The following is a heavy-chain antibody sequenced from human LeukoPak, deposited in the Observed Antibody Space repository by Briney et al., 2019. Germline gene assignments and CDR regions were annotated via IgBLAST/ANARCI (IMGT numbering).Heavy chain of an antibody. J-gene: IGHJ4*02. D-gene: IGHD6-19*01. CDR3: ARVRIAVAGKYYFDY. V-gene: IGHV1-2*02. Sequence: ASMKVSCRTSGYTFTTYYMHWVRQPPGQGLEWMGWINPNSGDTNYAQKFQGRVTMTRDTSISTAYMELSRLRSGDTAVYYCARVRIAVAGKYYFDYWGQGTLVTVSS. CDR2: INPNSGDT. CDR1: GYTFTTYY.